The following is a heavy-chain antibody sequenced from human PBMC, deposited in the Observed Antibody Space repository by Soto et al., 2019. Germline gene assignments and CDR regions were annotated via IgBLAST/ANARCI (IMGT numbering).Heavy chain of an antibody. D-gene: IGHD3-22*01. J-gene: IGHJ4*02. V-gene: IGHV3-30*18. CDR2: ISYDGSNK. Sequence: QVQLVESGGGMVQPGRSLRLSCAASGFTFSSYGMHWVRQAPGKGLEWVAVISYDGSNKYYADSVKGRFTISRDNSKNTLYLQMNSLRAEDTAVYYCAKQRSITTIKPRIDYWGQGTLVTVSS. CDR3: AKQRSITTIKPRIDY. CDR1: GFTFSSYG.